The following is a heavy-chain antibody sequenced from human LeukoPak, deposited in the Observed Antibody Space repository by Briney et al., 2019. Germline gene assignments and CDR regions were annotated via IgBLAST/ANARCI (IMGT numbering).Heavy chain of an antibody. J-gene: IGHJ5*02. Sequence: RASVKVSCKASGYTFTGYYMHWVRQAPEKGLDGLGWINPNSGGTNYAQKFQGRATMTRDTSISTAYMELSRLRSDDTAVYYCARDLPGYCSSTSCYQDSWGQGTLVTVSS. CDR2: INPNSGGT. V-gene: IGHV1-2*02. CDR3: ARDLPGYCSSTSCYQDS. D-gene: IGHD2-2*01. CDR1: GYTFTGYY.